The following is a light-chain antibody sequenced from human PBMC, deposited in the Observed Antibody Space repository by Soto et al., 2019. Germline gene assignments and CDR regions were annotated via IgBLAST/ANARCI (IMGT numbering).Light chain of an antibody. V-gene: IGKV1-5*03. CDR1: QSINRW. CDR3: QQYNSYPRT. CDR2: KAS. J-gene: IGKJ1*01. Sequence: DIQMTQSPSTLSASVGDRVTITCRASQSINRWLAWYQQIPGKAPNLLIYKASRLESGVPSRFSGSGSGTEFTLTISRLQSEDFATYYCQQYNSYPRTFGQGTKVDIK.